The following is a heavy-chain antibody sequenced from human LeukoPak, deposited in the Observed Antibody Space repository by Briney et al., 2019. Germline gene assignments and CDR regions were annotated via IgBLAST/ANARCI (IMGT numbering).Heavy chain of an antibody. CDR2: INTNTGNP. D-gene: IGHD2-2*01. CDR1: GYTFTSYA. CDR3: ARGAPCSSTSCYYGMDV. J-gene: IGHJ6*02. V-gene: IGHV7-4-1*02. Sequence: ASVKVSCKASGYTFTSYAMNWVRQAPGQGLEWMGWINTNTGNPTYAQGFTGRFVFSLDTSVSTAYLQISSLKAEDTAVYYCARGAPCSSTSCYYGMDVWGQGTTVTVSS.